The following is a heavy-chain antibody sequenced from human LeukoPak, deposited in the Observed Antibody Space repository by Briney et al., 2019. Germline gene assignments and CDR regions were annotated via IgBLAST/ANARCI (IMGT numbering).Heavy chain of an antibody. CDR3: AKAKSGSAWVCFDY. V-gene: IGHV3-23*01. CDR1: GFTFSSYA. D-gene: IGHD6-19*01. J-gene: IGHJ4*02. CDR2: ISGGDGST. Sequence: PGGSLRLSCAASGFTFSSYAMSWVRQAPGKGLEWVSVISGGDGSTYYADSVKGRFTISRDNSKNTLYLQMNSLRAEDTAMYYCAKAKSGSAWVCFDYWGQGTLVTVSS.